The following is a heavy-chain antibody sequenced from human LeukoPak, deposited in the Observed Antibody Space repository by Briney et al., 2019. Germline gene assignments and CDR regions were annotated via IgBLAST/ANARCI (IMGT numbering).Heavy chain of an antibody. CDR1: GGTFSSYA. V-gene: IGHV1-69*01. Sequence: SVKVSCKASGGTFSSYAISWVRQAPGQGLEWMGGIVPIFGTANYAQKFQGRVTITADESTSTAYMELSSLRSEDTAVYYCASSMDVVVAASQAFDPWGQGTLVTVSS. J-gene: IGHJ5*02. CDR3: ASSMDVVVAASQAFDP. CDR2: IVPIFGTA. D-gene: IGHD2-15*01.